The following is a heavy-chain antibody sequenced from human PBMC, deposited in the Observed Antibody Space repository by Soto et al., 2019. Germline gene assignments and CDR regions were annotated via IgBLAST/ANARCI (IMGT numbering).Heavy chain of an antibody. Sequence: PVGSLTLSWAASGFPFGENAMSWVRQAPGQGLAWVSGISDSGATTYYADSVRGRYTNCRDHSRNTRYLQRKSLRAEDSASYYGAKEDTSSGSLDCWRQGSLGTVSS. CDR2: ISDSGATT. D-gene: IGHD6-19*01. V-gene: IGHV3-23*01. J-gene: IGHJ4*02. CDR1: GFPFGENA. CDR3: AKEDTSSGSLDC.